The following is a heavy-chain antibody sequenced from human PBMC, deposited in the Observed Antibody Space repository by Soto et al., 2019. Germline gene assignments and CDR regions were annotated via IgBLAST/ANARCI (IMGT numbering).Heavy chain of an antibody. CDR3: ARDRVSTPVTTVTTFGVDRYYYYYGMDV. Sequence: PSETLSLTCTVSGGSISSGGYYWSWIRQHPGKGLEWIGYIYYNGSTYYNPSLKSRVTISVDTSKNQFSLKLSSVTAADTAVYYCARDRVSTPVTTVTTFGVDRYYYYYGMDVWGQGTTVTVSS. D-gene: IGHD4-4*01. V-gene: IGHV4-31*03. J-gene: IGHJ6*02. CDR1: GGSISSGGYY. CDR2: IYYNGST.